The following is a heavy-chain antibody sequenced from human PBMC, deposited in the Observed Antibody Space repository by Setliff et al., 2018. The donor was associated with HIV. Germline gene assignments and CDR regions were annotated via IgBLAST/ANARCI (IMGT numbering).Heavy chain of an antibody. V-gene: IGHV4-61*09. CDR3: ERDRYYGSGSYYNYFDY. J-gene: IGHJ4*02. D-gene: IGHD3-10*01. CDR1: GDSITSDAFY. CDR2: IYTNGGA. Sequence: PSETLSLTCTVSGDSITSDAFYWTWVRQPAGKGLEWIGHIYTNGGADYNSSLKSRVTISMDAPKNQFSLKLTSVTAADTAVYYCERDRYYGSGSYYNYFDYWGQGILVTVSS.